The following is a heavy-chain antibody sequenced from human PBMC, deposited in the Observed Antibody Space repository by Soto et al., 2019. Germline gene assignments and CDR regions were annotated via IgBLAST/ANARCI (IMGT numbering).Heavy chain of an antibody. CDR3: AREVVPAAISYYYYGMDV. V-gene: IGHV6-1*01. J-gene: IGHJ6*02. Sequence: SQTLSLTCAISGDIVSSNSAAWNWIRQSPSRGLEWLGRTYYRSKWYNDYAVSVKSRITINPDTSKNQFSLQLNSVTPEDTAVYYCAREVVPAAISYYYYGMDVCGQGTTVTVSS. CDR1: GDIVSSNSAA. CDR2: TYYRSKWYN. D-gene: IGHD2-2*02.